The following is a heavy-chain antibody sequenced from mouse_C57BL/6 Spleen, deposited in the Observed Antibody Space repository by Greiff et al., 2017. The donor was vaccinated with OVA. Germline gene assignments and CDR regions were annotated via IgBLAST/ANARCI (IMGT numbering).Heavy chain of an antibody. Sequence: VKLQESGPELVKPGASVKISCKASGYAFSSSWMNWVKQRPGKGLEWIGRIYPGDGDTNYNGKFKGKATLTADKSSSTAYMQLSSLTSEDSAVYFCARSAYYSNYLPAWFAYWGQGTLVTVSA. CDR1: GYAFSSSW. D-gene: IGHD2-5*01. CDR2: IYPGDGDT. V-gene: IGHV1-82*01. J-gene: IGHJ3*01. CDR3: ARSAYYSNYLPAWFAY.